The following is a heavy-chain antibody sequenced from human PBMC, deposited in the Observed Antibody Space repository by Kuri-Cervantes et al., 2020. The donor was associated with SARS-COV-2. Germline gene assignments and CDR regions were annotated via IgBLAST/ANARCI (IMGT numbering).Heavy chain of an antibody. D-gene: IGHD6-13*01. CDR2: MYYNVKT. CDR3: ARDDFSYGSNHFDI. V-gene: IGHV4-61*01. Sequence: SETLSLTCSISGGYVNRGSYYWTWIRQAPGKGLEWIAYMYYNVKTTYNPSLKSRVTISADTSKNQLSLKLTSVTAADTAVYYCARDDFSYGSNHFDIWGQGILVTVSS. CDR1: GGYVNRGSYY. J-gene: IGHJ4*02.